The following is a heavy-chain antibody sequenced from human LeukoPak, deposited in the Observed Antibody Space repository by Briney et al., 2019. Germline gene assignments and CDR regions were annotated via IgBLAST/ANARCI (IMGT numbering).Heavy chain of an antibody. V-gene: IGHV3-21*01. J-gene: IGHJ6*03. CDR2: ISSSSSYI. CDR1: GFTLIGYS. CDR3: AREIPYSNYYMDV. D-gene: IGHD4-11*01. Sequence: GGSLRLSCVASGFTLIGYSMNWVRQAPGKGLEWVSSISSSSSYIYYADSVKGQFTISRDNAKNSLYLQMNSLRAEDTAVYYCAREIPYSNYYMDVWGKGTTVTVSS.